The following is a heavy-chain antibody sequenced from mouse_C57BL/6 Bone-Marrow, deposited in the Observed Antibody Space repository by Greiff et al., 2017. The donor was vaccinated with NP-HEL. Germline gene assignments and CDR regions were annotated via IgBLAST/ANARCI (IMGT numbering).Heavy chain of an antibody. CDR1: GFTFSDFY. CDR3: ARDNYYGSSRYAMDY. D-gene: IGHD1-1*01. Sequence: EVTLVESGGGLVQSGRSLRLSCATSGFTFSDFYMEWVRQAPGKGLEWIAASRNKANDYTTEYSASVKGRFIVSRDTSQSILYLQMNARRAEDTAIYYCARDNYYGSSRYAMDYWGQGTSVTVSS. CDR2: SRNKANDYTT. V-gene: IGHV7-1*01. J-gene: IGHJ4*01.